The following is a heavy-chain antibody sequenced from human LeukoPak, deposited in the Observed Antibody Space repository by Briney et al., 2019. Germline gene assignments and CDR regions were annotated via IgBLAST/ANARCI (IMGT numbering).Heavy chain of an antibody. CDR2: ISSSSSYI. CDR3: ARTAAAGVWYYFDY. J-gene: IGHJ4*02. CDR1: GFTFSSYS. Sequence: PGGSLRLSCAASGFTFSSYSMNWVRRAPGKGLEWVSSISSSSSYIYYADSVKGRFTISRDNAKNSLYLQMNSLRAEDTAVYYCARTAAAGVWYYFDYWGQGTLVTVSS. V-gene: IGHV3-21*01. D-gene: IGHD2-8*01.